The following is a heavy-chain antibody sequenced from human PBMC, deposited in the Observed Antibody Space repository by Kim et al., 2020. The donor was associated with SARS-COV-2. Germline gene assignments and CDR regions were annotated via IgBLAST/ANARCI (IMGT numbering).Heavy chain of an antibody. CDR3: AGHPTAKVLRFLDWLLYLDY. CDR1: GGSISSSSYY. V-gene: IGHV4-39*01. J-gene: IGHJ4*01. CDR2: IYYSGST. D-gene: IGHD3-3*01. Sequence: SDTLSLTCTVSGGSISSSSYYWGWIRQPPGKGLEWIGSIYYSGSTYYNPSLKSRVTISVDTSKNQFSLKLSSVTAADTAEYYCAGHPTAKVLRFLDWLLYLDYWGQGTLVTVSS.